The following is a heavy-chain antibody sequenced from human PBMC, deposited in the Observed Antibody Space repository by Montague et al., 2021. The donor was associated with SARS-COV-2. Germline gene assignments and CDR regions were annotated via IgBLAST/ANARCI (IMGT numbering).Heavy chain of an antibody. CDR1: GFTFSRYW. CDR2: IQQDESGK. D-gene: IGHD2-15*01. V-gene: IGHV3-7*01. J-gene: IGHJ4*02. CDR3: ARVVKGGQDQDY. Sequence: SLRLSCAASGFTFSRYWMSWVRQAPGRGLEWVANIQQDESGKNYVESVKSRFTISRDNGRNALYLQMNSLRVEDTALYYCARVVKGGQDQDYWGQGTLVTVSS.